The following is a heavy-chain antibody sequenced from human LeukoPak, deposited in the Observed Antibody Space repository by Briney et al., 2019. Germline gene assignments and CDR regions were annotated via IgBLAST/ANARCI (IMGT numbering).Heavy chain of an antibody. V-gene: IGHV4-39*07. D-gene: IGHD3-10*01. CDR1: GGSISSSSYY. CDR2: IYYSGST. J-gene: IGHJ4*02. CDR3: ARLFGRRHRKLWFGPYFDY. Sequence: SETLSLTCTVSGGSISSSSYYWGWIRQPPGKGLEWIGSIYYSGSTYYNPSLKSRVTISVDTSKNQFSLKLSSVTAADTAVYYCARLFGRRHRKLWFGPYFDYWGQGTLVTVSS.